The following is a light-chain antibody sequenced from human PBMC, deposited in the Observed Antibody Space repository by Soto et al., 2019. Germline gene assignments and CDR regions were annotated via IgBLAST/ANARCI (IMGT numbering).Light chain of an antibody. CDR2: DVS. CDR3: SSYTSSSNYV. J-gene: IGLJ1*01. V-gene: IGLV2-14*01. Sequence: QSVLTQPASVSGSPGQSITISCTGTSSDVGGYNYVSWYQQRPGKAPKLMIYDVSNRPSGVSNRFSGSKSGNTASLTISGLQAEDEADYYCSSYTSSSNYVFGTGTKVTVL. CDR1: SSDVGGYNY.